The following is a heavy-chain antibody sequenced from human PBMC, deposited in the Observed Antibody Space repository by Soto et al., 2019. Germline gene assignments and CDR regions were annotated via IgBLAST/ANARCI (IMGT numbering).Heavy chain of an antibody. D-gene: IGHD4-17*01. J-gene: IGHJ6*02. CDR2: TIPLLNVA. Sequence: SVKVSCKASGGTFSTSTFTWVRQAPGQGLEWMGRTIPLLNVADYAQDFQGRLTITADKSTNTTYMELTSLTSKDTAVYFCAREGLVLVPTTVNSDYYYYAMDVWGQGTTVTVSS. CDR3: AREGLVLVPTTVNSDYYYYAMDV. V-gene: IGHV1-69*04. CDR1: GGTFSTST.